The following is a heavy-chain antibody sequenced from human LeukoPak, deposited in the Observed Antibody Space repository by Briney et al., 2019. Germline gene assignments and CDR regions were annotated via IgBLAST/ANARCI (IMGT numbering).Heavy chain of an antibody. CDR3: ASLYDSSGYRHAFDI. CDR2: INPNSGGT. V-gene: IGHV1-2*02. Sequence: ASVKVSCKASGYTFTGYYMHWVRQAPGQGLEWMGWINPNSGGTNYAQKFQGRVTMTRDTSISTAYMELSRLRSDDTAVYYCASLYDSSGYRHAFDIWGQGTMVTVSS. J-gene: IGHJ3*02. CDR1: GYTFTGYY. D-gene: IGHD3-22*01.